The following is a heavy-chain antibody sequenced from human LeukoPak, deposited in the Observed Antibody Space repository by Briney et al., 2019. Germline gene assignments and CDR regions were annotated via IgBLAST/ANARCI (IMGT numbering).Heavy chain of an antibody. Sequence: GGSLRLSCAASGFTFSSYDMHWVRQVTGKGLEWVSAITTAGDTYYPGSVKGRFTVSRENAKNSLYLQMNSLRAGDTAVYFCARGRVRGDDAFDIWGQGTMVTVS. CDR3: ARGRVRGDDAFDI. CDR1: GFTFSSYD. CDR2: ITTAGDT. J-gene: IGHJ3*02. V-gene: IGHV3-13*01. D-gene: IGHD3-10*01.